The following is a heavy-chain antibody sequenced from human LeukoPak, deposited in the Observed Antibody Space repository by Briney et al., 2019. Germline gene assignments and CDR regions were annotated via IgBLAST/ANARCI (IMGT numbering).Heavy chain of an antibody. CDR3: ARNATGYPPNY. V-gene: IGHV1-18*01. Sequence: GASVKVSCKASGYTFTSYGISWARQAPGQGLEWMGWISAYNGNTNYAQKLQGRVTMTTDTSTTTAYMELRSLRSDDTAVYYCARNATGYPPNYWGQGTLVTVSS. CDR2: ISAYNGNT. D-gene: IGHD3-9*01. CDR1: GYTFTSYG. J-gene: IGHJ4*02.